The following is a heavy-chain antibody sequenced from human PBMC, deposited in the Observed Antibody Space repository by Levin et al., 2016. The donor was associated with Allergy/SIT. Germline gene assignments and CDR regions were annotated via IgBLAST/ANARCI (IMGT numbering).Heavy chain of an antibody. J-gene: IGHJ4*02. Sequence: WVRQAPGQRLEWMGWINAGNGNTKYSQKFQGRVTITRDTSASTAYMELSSLRSEDTAVYYCARGPWSYYLMLDYWGQGTLVTVSS. CDR3: ARGPWSYYLMLDY. CDR2: INAGNGNT. D-gene: IGHD1-26*01. V-gene: IGHV1-3*01.